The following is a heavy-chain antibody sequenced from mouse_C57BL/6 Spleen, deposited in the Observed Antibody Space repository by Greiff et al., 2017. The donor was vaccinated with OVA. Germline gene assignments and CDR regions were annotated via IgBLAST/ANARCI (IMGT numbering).Heavy chain of an antibody. J-gene: IGHJ2*01. V-gene: IGHV1-69*01. CDR3: ARSIDYYGSGLDY. Sequence: QVQLQQPGAELVMPGASVKLSCKASGYTFTSYWMHWVKQRPGQGLEWIGEIDPSDSYTNYNQKFKGKSTLTVDKSSSTAYMQLSSLTSEDSAVYYCARSIDYYGSGLDYWGQGTTLTVSS. CDR1: GYTFTSYW. CDR2: IDPSDSYT. D-gene: IGHD1-1*01.